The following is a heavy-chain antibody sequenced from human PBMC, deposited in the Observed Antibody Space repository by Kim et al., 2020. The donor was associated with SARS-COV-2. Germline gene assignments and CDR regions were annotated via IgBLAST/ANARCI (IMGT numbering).Heavy chain of an antibody. V-gene: IGHV3-23*01. Sequence: GGSLRLSCAASGFTFSSYDMSWVRQAPGKGLEWVSAISGSGGSTYYADSVKGRFTISRDNSKNPLYLQMNSLRAEDTAVYYCAKGLVAMITFGGVIVPSYYYYGMDVWGQGTTVTVSS. D-gene: IGHD3-16*02. J-gene: IGHJ6*02. CDR3: AKGLVAMITFGGVIVPSYYYYGMDV. CDR2: ISGSGGST. CDR1: GFTFSSYD.